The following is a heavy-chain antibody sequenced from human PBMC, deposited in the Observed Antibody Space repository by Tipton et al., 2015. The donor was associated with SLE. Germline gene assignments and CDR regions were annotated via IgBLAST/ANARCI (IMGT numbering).Heavy chain of an antibody. J-gene: IGHJ4*01. D-gene: IGHD2-2*01. CDR1: GDSVSTNSAA. CDR2: TYYRSKWYS. V-gene: IGHV6-1*01. CDR3: ARVWGTGSRGVDY. Sequence: PGLVKPSQTLSLTCAISGDSVSTNSAAWTWIRQSPSRGLEWLGRTYYRSKWYSDYAVSVKSRITNNPDTYKNQFSLQLNSVTPEDTAVYYCARVWGTGSRGVDYWGHGTLVTVSS.